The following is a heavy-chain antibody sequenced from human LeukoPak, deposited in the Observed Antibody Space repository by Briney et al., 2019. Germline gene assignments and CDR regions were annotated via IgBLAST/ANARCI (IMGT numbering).Heavy chain of an antibody. CDR3: ARDEGIAAQFDY. CDR1: HDSFISYY. D-gene: IGHD6-6*01. Sequence: SETLSLTCTVSHDSFISYYWNWIRQPPGKGLEWIGYIYSSGNTDYNPALKSRVTMSMDTSRNQFSLKLRSVTAADTAIYYCARDEGIAAQFDYWGQGALVTVSS. CDR2: IYSSGNT. J-gene: IGHJ4*02. V-gene: IGHV4-59*01.